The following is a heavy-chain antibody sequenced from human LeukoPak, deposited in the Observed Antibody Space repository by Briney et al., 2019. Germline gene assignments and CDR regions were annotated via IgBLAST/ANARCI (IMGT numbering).Heavy chain of an antibody. J-gene: IGHJ6*02. D-gene: IGHD2-21*02. CDR1: GGTFSSYA. V-gene: IGHV1-69*04. CDR3: ARAGCGGDCYSGYYYGMDV. Sequence: GSSVKVSCKASGGTFSSYAISWVRQAPGQGLEWMGRIIPILGIANYAQKFQGRVTITADKSTSTAYMELSRLRSEDTAVYYCARAGCGGDCYSGYYYGMDVWGQGTTVTVSS. CDR2: IIPILGIA.